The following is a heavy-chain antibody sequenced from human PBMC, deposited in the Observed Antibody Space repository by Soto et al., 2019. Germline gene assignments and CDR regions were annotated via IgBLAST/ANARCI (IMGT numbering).Heavy chain of an antibody. CDR3: ARGRYCLTGRCFPNWFDS. J-gene: IGHJ5*01. V-gene: IGHV4-30-4*01. Sequence: TLSLTCTVSGDSISNLDYFWAWIRQPPGQALEYIGYIYKSATTYYNPSFESRVAISVDTSKSQFSLNVTSVTAADTAVYFCARGRYCLTGRCFPNWFDSWGQGALVTVSS. D-gene: IGHD7-27*01. CDR1: GDSISNLDYF. CDR2: IYKSATT.